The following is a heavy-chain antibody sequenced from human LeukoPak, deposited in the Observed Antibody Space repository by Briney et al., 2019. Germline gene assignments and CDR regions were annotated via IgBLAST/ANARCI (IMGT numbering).Heavy chain of an antibody. J-gene: IGHJ4*02. CDR3: TRGVSPLWFGELLGL. D-gene: IGHD3-10*01. CDR1: GFTFSDYA. V-gene: IGHV3-49*04. Sequence: PGGSLRLSCVASGFTFSDYAMTWVRQAPGKGLEWVGFIRSKAYGGTTEYAASVKGRFTISRDDSKSIAYLQMNSLKTEDTAVYYCTRGVSPLWFGELLGLRGQGTLVTVSS. CDR2: IRSKAYGGTT.